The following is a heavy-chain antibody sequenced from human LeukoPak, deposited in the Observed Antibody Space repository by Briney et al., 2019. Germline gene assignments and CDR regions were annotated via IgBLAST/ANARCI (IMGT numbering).Heavy chain of an antibody. CDR2: IAYDGSRA. V-gene: IGHV3-33*01. Sequence: GGSLRLSCAGSGFTFGGYGMHWFRQTPGKGLEWVSVIAYDGSRAFYADSVKGRFTISRDNSKNTMSLQMDDLRAEDTAVYYCTRYNNDHFDYWGQGTLVTVSS. D-gene: IGHD1-14*01. CDR1: GFTFGGYG. J-gene: IGHJ4*02. CDR3: TRYNNDHFDY.